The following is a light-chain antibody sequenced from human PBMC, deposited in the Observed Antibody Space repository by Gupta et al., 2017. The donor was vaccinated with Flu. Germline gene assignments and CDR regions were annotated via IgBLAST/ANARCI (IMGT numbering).Light chain of an antibody. CDR2: KVS. CDR3: RQRKHCPWT. V-gene: IGKV2-30*01. Sequence: FGMNQPQLCLPVTLGQPASISCRSSQSRGDSDGNSYLNWFQQRPGHSPRRLIYKVSNRNSGVPDRFSGSGWGTDFSLKISRGEAEDVGFYYCRQRKHCPWTFGQGTKVEIK. J-gene: IGKJ1*01. CDR1: QSRGDSDGNSY.